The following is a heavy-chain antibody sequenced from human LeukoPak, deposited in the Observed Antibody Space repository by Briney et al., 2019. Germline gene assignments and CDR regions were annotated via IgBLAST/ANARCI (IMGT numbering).Heavy chain of an antibody. Sequence: GGSLRLSCAASGFTFSDYYMTWIRQAPGKGLEWISYISSGGRTMYYTDSVKGRFTISRDNAKNSLYLQMNSLRAEDMALYYCAKGGHWNWNYMDVWGKGTTVTVSS. CDR2: ISSGGRTM. J-gene: IGHJ6*03. D-gene: IGHD1-7*01. CDR3: AKGGHWNWNYMDV. V-gene: IGHV3-11*01. CDR1: GFTFSDYY.